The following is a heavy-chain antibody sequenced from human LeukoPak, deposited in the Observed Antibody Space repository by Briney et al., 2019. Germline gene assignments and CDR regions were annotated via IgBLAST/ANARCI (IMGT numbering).Heavy chain of an antibody. V-gene: IGHV3-21*04. J-gene: IGHJ5*01. CDR2: ISSSSSYI. CDR3: AKDRPNFHENSGHYYRRDGDS. D-gene: IGHD3-22*01. Sequence: GGSLRLSCAASGFTFSSYSMNWVRQAPGKGLEWVSSISSSSSYIYYPDSVKGRFTISRDNSKNVLYLRMNSLTAEDTAIYYCAKDRPNFHENSGHYYRRDGDSWGQGTLVTVSS. CDR1: GFTFSSYS.